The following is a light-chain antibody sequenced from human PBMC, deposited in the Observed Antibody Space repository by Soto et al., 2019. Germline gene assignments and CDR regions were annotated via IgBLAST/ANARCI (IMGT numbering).Light chain of an antibody. Sequence: DIQMTQSPSTLSASVGYTFIITCRASQTISRWLAWYKQKPGKAPRLLIYTASTLESGVPSRLSASGSGTEFTLTISSMNPDDFATYYCQEYNNYWTFGHGTKVDI. V-gene: IGKV1-5*01. CDR2: TAS. J-gene: IGKJ1*01. CDR3: QEYNNYWT. CDR1: QTISRW.